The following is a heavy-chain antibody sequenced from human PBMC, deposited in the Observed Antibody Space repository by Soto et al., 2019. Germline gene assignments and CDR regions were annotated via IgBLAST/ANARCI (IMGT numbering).Heavy chain of an antibody. CDR1: GFTFRSYA. J-gene: IGHJ4*02. D-gene: IGHD3-10*01. CDR3: AFNSGSGSYYFDY. V-gene: IGHV3-23*01. CDR2: ISGGGETT. Sequence: EVHLLESGGGLVQPGGSLRLSCAASGFTFRSYAMWWVRQAPGKGLECVSAISGGGETTYYADSVKGRFTISRDNSKNTLYLQMNSLRAEDTAVYYCAFNSGSGSYYFDYWGQGTLVTVSS.